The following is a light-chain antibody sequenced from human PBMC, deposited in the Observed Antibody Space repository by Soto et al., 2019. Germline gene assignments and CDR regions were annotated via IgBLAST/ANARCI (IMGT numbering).Light chain of an antibody. Sequence: QSVLTQPPSVSGSPGQSVTISCTGTSSDVGGYDYVSWYQQHSGKAPKLLIYDVTKRPSGVPDRFSGSKSGNTASLTISGLQAEDEADFFCCSYGGSFPYVFGTGTKVTVL. V-gene: IGLV2-11*01. CDR3: CSYGGSFPYV. J-gene: IGLJ1*01. CDR2: DVT. CDR1: SSDVGGYDY.